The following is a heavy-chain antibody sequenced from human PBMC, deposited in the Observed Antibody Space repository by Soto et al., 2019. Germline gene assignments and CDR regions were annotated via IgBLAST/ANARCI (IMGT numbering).Heavy chain of an antibody. CDR3: ARSVREGATIVGVVIMMTMLFDP. D-gene: IGHD3-3*01. CDR2: IYYSGST. V-gene: IGHV4-31*03. CDR1: GGSISSGGYY. J-gene: IGHJ5*02. Sequence: QVQLQESGPGLVKPSQTLSLTCTVSGGSISSGGYYWSWIRQHPGKGLEWIGYIYYSGSTYYNPSLKSRVIICVDTSKNQCALKVSSVTAADTALYYCARSVREGATIVGVVIMMTMLFDPWGQGTLVTVSS.